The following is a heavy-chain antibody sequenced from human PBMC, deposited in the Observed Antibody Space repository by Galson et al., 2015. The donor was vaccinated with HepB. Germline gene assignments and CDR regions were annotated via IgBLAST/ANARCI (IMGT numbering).Heavy chain of an antibody. CDR3: ARNRGWIAAAATPYYFDS. CDR2: IKQDGSVK. Sequence: SLRLSCAASGFTFSTYWLSWVRQAPGKGLEWVANIKQDGSVKYYLDSVKGRFTISRHSAKNSLYLQMNSLRAEDTAVYYCARNRGWIAAAATPYYFDSWGQGTLVTVSS. D-gene: IGHD6-13*01. J-gene: IGHJ4*02. V-gene: IGHV3-7*01. CDR1: GFTFSTYW.